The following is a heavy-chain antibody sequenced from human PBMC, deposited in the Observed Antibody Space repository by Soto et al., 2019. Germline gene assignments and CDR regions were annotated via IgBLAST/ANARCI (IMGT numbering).Heavy chain of an antibody. D-gene: IGHD5-12*01. Sequence: SVKVSCKASGGTFSSYAISWVRQAPGQGLEWMGGIIPIFGTANYAQKFQGRVTITADKSTSTAYMELSSLRSEDTAVYYCASLVATIGDLDYWGQGTLVTVSS. V-gene: IGHV1-69*06. CDR2: IIPIFGTA. J-gene: IGHJ4*02. CDR3: ASLVATIGDLDY. CDR1: GGTFSSYA.